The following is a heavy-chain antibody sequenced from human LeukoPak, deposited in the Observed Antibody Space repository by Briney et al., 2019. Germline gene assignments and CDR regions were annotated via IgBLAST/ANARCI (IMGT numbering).Heavy chain of an antibody. V-gene: IGHV1-69*06. D-gene: IGHD1-26*01. CDR2: IIPIFGTA. CDR3: ARTRSYYGFLDY. CDR1: GGTFSSYA. Sequence: GASVKVSCKASGGTFSSYAISWVRQAPGQGLEWMGGIIPIFGTANYAQKFRGRVTITADRSTSTAYMELSSLRSEDTAVYYCARTRSYYGFLDYWGQGTLVTVSS. J-gene: IGHJ4*02.